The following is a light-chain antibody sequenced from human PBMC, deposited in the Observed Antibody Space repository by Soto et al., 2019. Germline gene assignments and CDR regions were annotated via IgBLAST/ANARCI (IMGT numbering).Light chain of an antibody. V-gene: IGLV2-8*01. CDR2: EVS. CDR1: SSDVGGYKY. J-gene: IGLJ1*01. Sequence: QSVLTQHPSASGSTGQSVTISCTGTSSDVGGYKYVSWYQQHPGKAPKLMIYEVSKRPSGVPDRFAGSKSGNTSSLTVSGLQAEDEADYYCSSYAGSNNFVFGTGTKLTVL. CDR3: SSYAGSNNFV.